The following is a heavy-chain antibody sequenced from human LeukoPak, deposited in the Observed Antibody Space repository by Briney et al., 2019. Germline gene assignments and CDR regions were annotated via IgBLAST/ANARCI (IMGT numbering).Heavy chain of an antibody. D-gene: IGHD5-18*01. V-gene: IGHV3-23*01. CDR3: ARRNTAIVNDY. Sequence: GGSPRLSCAASGFTFSNYDMSWFRQAPGRGLEWVSTISGSGGSTYYADAVKGRFTISRDNSKNTLYLQVNSLRAEDTAIHYCARRNTAIVNDYWGQGTLVTVSS. CDR1: GFTFSNYD. CDR2: ISGSGGST. J-gene: IGHJ4*02.